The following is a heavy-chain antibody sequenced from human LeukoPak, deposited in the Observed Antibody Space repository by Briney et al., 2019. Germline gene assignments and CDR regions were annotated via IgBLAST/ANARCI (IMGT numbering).Heavy chain of an antibody. CDR3: ATSWYYYDSSSYHEYFQH. V-gene: IGHV3-30*02. Sequence: SGGSLRLSCAASGFTFSSYGMHWVRQAPGKGLEWVAFIRYGGSNKYYADSVKGRFTISRDNSKNTLYLQMNSLRAEDTAVYYCATSWYYYDSSSYHEYFQHGGQGTLVTVPS. J-gene: IGHJ1*01. CDR1: GFTFSSYG. D-gene: IGHD3-22*01. CDR2: IRYGGSNK.